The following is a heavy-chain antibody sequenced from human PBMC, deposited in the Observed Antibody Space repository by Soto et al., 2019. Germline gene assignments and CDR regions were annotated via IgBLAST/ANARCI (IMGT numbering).Heavy chain of an antibody. Sequence: QPGGSLRLSCAASGFTFTTYWMTWVRQAPGKGLEWVANIKQDGSEKFYVGSVRGRFTISRDNAKNSMYLQMNSLRAEDTAVYYCARRSSGRLTTAWAPLDWWGQGTLVTSPQ. D-gene: IGHD2-15*01. V-gene: IGHV3-7*03. J-gene: IGHJ4*02. CDR3: ARRSSGRLTTAWAPLDW. CDR2: IKQDGSEK. CDR1: GFTFTTYW.